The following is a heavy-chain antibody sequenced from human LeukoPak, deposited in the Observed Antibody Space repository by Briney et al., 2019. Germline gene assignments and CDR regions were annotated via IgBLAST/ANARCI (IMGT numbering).Heavy chain of an antibody. D-gene: IGHD6-13*01. CDR3: ARGGSSWYGLNWFDP. CDR2: IYSGGST. J-gene: IGHJ5*02. V-gene: IGHV3-53*01. CDR1: GFNVSNNY. Sequence: QSGGSLRLSCAASGFNVSNNYMSWVRQAPGKGLEWVSVIYSGGSTYYADSVKGRFTISRDNSKNTLYLQMNSLRAEDTAVYYCARGGSSWYGLNWFDPWGQGTLVTVSS.